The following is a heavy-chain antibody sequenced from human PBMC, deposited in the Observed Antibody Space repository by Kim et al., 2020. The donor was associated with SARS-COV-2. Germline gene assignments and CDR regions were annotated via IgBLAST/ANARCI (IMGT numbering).Heavy chain of an antibody. CDR2: IKHDGNEK. CDR1: GFMISNYW. J-gene: IGHJ6*02. D-gene: IGHD3-10*01. Sequence: GGSLRLSCAASGFMISNYWMSWVRQAPGKGLEWVANIKHDGNEKNYIDSVKGRFTISRDSAKNSLYLQMNSLRAEDTDVYYCARNRGLDVWGQGTTVTVSS. CDR3: ARNRGLDV. V-gene: IGHV3-7*01.